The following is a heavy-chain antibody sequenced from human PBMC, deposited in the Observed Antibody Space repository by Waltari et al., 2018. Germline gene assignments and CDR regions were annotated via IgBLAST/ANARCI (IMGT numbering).Heavy chain of an antibody. Sequence: QAQLMESGGGVVQPGRSLRLSCADSAFTFSRYAMHWVRQAPGKGVEWVAGISFDASIKDYADSVKGRFTISRDNSQKPLYLQMNGLTADDTAVYHCARGGPDFWNGHYNYWGQGTLVTVSS. CDR3: ARGGPDFWNGHYNY. CDR2: ISFDASIK. CDR1: AFTFSRYA. D-gene: IGHD3-3*01. V-gene: IGHV3-30*04. J-gene: IGHJ4*02.